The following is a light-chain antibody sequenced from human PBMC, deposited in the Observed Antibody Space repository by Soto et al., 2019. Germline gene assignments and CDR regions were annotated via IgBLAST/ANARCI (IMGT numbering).Light chain of an antibody. Sequence: ETVLTQSPGTVSLSPGERATLSCRTSQSVKSNYLAWYQQKPGQAPRLLIYGVFNRATGIPDRVSGSGSGTDFTLTISGLEPEDSAVYYCQHYDGSPRTFGQGTKLEI. CDR2: GVF. V-gene: IGKV3-20*01. J-gene: IGKJ2*01. CDR3: QHYDGSPRT. CDR1: QSVKSNY.